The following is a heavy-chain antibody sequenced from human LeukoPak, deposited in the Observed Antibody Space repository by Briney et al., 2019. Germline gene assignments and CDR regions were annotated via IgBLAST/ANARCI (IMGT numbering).Heavy chain of an antibody. J-gene: IGHJ3*01. Sequence: HGESLKISCKVSGYSFTSYCIGRVRQMPGKGLEWMGIIYPGDSGPTYSPSFQGQVTISVDRSISTAYLQWSSLQASDTAMYYCGMSGDRVPLQDDVFDVWGQGTMVTVST. CDR2: IYPGDSGP. D-gene: IGHD1-26*01. CDR3: GMSGDRVPLQDDVFDV. CDR1: GYSFTSYC. V-gene: IGHV5-51*01.